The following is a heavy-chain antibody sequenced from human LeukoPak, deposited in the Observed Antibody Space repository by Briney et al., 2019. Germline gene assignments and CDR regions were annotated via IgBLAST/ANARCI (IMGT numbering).Heavy chain of an antibody. Sequence: GGSLRLSCAASGFTVSSNYMGWVRQAPGKGLEWVSVLYSGGNTYYADSVKGRFTISRDNSKDTLYLQMNSLRAEDTAVYYCATSPATGNIYFDLWGRGTLVTVSS. V-gene: IGHV3-66*01. J-gene: IGHJ2*01. CDR1: GFTVSSNY. D-gene: IGHD6-13*01. CDR3: ATSPATGNIYFDL. CDR2: LYSGGNT.